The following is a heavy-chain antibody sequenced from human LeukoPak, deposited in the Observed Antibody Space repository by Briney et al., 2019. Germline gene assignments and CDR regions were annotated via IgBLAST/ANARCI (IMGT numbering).Heavy chain of an antibody. CDR3: LVEPTYYVDV. CDR1: GFTFSSSA. CDR2: IGSRADTYAT. V-gene: IGHV3-73*01. J-gene: IGHJ6*03. Sequence: GGSLRLSCAVSGFTFSSSAMHWVRQASGKWLEWVGRIGSRADTYATTYAASVKGRFTISRDDSKNTAYLQMNNLKTEDTAVYYCLVEPTYYVDVWGKGTAVTVSS.